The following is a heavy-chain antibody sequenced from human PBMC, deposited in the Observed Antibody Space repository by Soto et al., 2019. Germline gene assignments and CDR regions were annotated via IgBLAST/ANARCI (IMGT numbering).Heavy chain of an antibody. Sequence: GGSLRLSFAASGFTFYNYAMSWVRQAPGKGLEWVSSVSGSGATTYYADSVKGRFTISRDNSKNTLYLQMYSLRAEDTAIYYCAKDEGYCTTTSCYEFGFFDPWGQGTLVTVSS. CDR3: AKDEGYCTTTSCYEFGFFDP. CDR1: GFTFYNYA. J-gene: IGHJ5*02. V-gene: IGHV3-23*01. D-gene: IGHD2-2*01. CDR2: VSGSGATT.